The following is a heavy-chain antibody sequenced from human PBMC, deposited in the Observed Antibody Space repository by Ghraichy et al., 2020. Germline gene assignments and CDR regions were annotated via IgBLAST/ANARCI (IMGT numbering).Heavy chain of an antibody. CDR1: GGSISDFY. CDR2: IDGSGST. J-gene: IGHJ5*02. CDR3: ARTLVRGVMWFDP. V-gene: IGHV4-4*07. D-gene: IGHD3-10*02. Sequence: SETLSLNCTLSGGSISDFYWSWIRQAAGKGLEWIGSIDGSGSTDYNPSLKSRVTMSVDTSKNQFSLNLTSVTGADSAVYYCARTLVRGVMWFDPWGQGALVTVSS.